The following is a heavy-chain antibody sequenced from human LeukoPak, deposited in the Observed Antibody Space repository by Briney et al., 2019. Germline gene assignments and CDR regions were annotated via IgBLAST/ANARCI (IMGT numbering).Heavy chain of an antibody. D-gene: IGHD3-16*01. J-gene: IGHJ4*02. V-gene: IGHV4-59*01. CDR3: ATYSWGSFDY. CDR2: IFYSGST. CDR1: GGSISSYY. Sequence: SETLSLTCTVSGGSISSYYWSWIRQPPGEGLEWIGYIFYSGSTNYNPSLKSQVTISVDTSKNQFSLKLSSVTAADTAVYYCATYSWGSFDYWGQGTLVTVSS.